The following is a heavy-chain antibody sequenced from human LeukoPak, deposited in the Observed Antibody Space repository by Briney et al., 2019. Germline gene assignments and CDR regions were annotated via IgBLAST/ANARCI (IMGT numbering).Heavy chain of an antibody. D-gene: IGHD6-13*01. CDR1: GYTFTGYY. Sequence: VASVKVSCKASGYTFTGYYMHWVRQAPGQGLEWMGWINPNSGGTNYAQKFQGRVTMTRDTSISTAYMELSRLRSDDTAVYYCARGPPIAAAGTGNWFDPWGQGILVTVSS. J-gene: IGHJ5*02. V-gene: IGHV1-2*02. CDR3: ARGPPIAAAGTGNWFDP. CDR2: INPNSGGT.